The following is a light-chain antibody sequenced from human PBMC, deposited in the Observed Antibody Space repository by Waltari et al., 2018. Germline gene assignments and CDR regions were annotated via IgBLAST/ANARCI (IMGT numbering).Light chain of an antibody. Sequence: QSALTQPASVSGSPGQSITISCTGTSSDVGGYNYVSWYQQHPGKAPKLMIYEVSKRPSGVSNRFSGSKSGNTASLTISGLQAEDEADYYCSSYTSSSFGVFGGGTKLTVL. CDR2: EVS. CDR1: SSDVGGYNY. J-gene: IGLJ2*01. V-gene: IGLV2-14*01. CDR3: SSYTSSSFGV.